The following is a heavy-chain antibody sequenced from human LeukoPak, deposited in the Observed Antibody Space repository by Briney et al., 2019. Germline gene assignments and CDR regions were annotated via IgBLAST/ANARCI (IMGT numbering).Heavy chain of an antibody. CDR1: GGTFSSYA. CDR2: IIPILGIA. J-gene: IGHJ4*02. D-gene: IGHD3-22*01. V-gene: IGHV1-69*04. Sequence: GASVKVSCKASGGTFSSYAISWVRQAPGQGLEWMGRIIPILGIANYAQKFQGRVTITADKSTSTAYVELSSLRSEDTAVYYCASLTWYYDSSGYYLGPFDYWGQGTLVTVSS. CDR3: ASLTWYYDSSGYYLGPFDY.